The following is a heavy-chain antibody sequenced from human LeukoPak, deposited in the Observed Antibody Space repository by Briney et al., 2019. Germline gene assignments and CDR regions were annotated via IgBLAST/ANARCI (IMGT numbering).Heavy chain of an antibody. CDR3: ANDLGWIQLNLG. J-gene: IGHJ4*02. Sequence: PGGSLRLSCVASGVTPCEFATCSVREAPRKGLECVSGITGHRDTTYYADSVKGRFTLSRDDSRNTVYLQMNSLRAEDTAVYYCANDLGWIQLNLGRGQGTLVTVSS. V-gene: IGHV3-23*01. CDR2: ITGHRDTT. D-gene: IGHD5-18*01. CDR1: GVTPCEFA.